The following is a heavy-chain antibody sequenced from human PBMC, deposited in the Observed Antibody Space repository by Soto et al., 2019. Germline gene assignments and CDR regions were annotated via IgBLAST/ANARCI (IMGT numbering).Heavy chain of an antibody. J-gene: IGHJ4*02. Sequence: QITLKESGPTLVTPTQTLTLTCTFSGFSLTTSGVGVGWIRQPPGKALECLVFIYWDDDKRYSPTLRSRLTITKEASKNQVVLTLTNMDPVDTATYYCAHSRPHYCDWNNGYFDHWGQGTLVTVSS. V-gene: IGHV2-5*02. D-gene: IGHD4-17*01. CDR2: IYWDDDK. CDR1: GFSLTTSGVG. CDR3: AHSRPHYCDWNNGYFDH.